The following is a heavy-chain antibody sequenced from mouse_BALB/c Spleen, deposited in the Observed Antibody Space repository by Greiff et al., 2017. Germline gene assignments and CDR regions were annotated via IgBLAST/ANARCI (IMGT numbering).Heavy chain of an antibody. CDR2: ILPGSGST. V-gene: IGHV1-9*01. D-gene: IGHD2-1*01. CDR1: GYTFSSYW. Sequence: QVQLQQSGAELMKPGASVKISCKATGYTFSSYWIEWVKQRPGHGLEWIGEILPGSGSTNYNEKFKGKATFTADTSSNTAYMQLSSLTSEDSAVYYCARFPYGNYWYFDVWGAGTTVTVSS. CDR3: ARFPYGNYWYFDV. J-gene: IGHJ1*01.